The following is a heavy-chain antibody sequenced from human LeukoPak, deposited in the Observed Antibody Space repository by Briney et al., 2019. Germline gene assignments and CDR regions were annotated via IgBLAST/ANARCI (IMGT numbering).Heavy chain of an antibody. D-gene: IGHD4-17*01. J-gene: IGHJ3*02. V-gene: IGHV3-13*01. CDR1: GFTFSSYD. CDR3: ARTRGYGDYGAFDI. CDR2: IGTAGDT. Sequence: PGGSLRLSCAASGFTFSSYDMHWVRQATGKGLEWVSAIGTAGDTYYPGSVKGRFTISRENAKNSLYLQMNSLRAGDTAVYYCARTRGYGDYGAFDIWGQGTMVTVSS.